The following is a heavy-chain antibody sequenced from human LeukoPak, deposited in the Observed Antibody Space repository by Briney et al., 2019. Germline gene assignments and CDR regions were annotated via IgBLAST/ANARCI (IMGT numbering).Heavy chain of an antibody. CDR1: GFTFNNYA. CDR3: TRTGSSGWYSLDYFDY. J-gene: IGHJ4*02. Sequence: PGGSLRLSCAASGFTFNNYAMTWVRQAPGKGLEWVSFIRSKANGGTTEYAASVKGRFTISRDDSKGIAYLQMNSLKTEDTAVYYCTRTGSSGWYSLDYFDYWGQGTLVTVSS. V-gene: IGHV3-49*04. CDR2: IRSKANGGTT. D-gene: IGHD6-19*01.